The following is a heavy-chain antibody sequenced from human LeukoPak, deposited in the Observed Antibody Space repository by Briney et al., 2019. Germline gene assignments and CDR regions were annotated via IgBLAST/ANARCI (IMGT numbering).Heavy chain of an antibody. D-gene: IGHD2-21*02. CDR2: ISAYNGNT. CDR3: ARYCGGDCYSDLNWYFDL. Sequence: ASVKVSCKASGGTFSSYAISWVRQAPGQGLEWMGWISAYNGNTNYAQKLQGRVTMTTDTSTSTAYMELRSLRSDDTAVYYCARYCGGDCYSDLNWYFDLWGRGTLVTVSS. CDR1: GGTFSSYA. V-gene: IGHV1-18*01. J-gene: IGHJ2*01.